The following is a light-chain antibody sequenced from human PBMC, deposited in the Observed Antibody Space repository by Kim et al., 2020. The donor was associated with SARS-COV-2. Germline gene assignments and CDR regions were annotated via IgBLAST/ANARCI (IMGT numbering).Light chain of an antibody. Sequence: SASVGDRVTITCRAIQTITSYLNWYQQKPGTAPKLLIFAASTLQSGVPSRFSGSGSGTDFTLTINSLQPEDFATYFCQHSYSAPYTFGQGTKLEI. CDR1: QTITSY. CDR2: AAS. V-gene: IGKV1-39*01. CDR3: QHSYSAPYT. J-gene: IGKJ2*01.